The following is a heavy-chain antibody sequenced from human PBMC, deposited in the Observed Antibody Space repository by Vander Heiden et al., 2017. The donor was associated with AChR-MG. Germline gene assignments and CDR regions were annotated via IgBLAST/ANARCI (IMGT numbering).Heavy chain of an antibody. Sequence: QLPLQESGPGLGKPSETLSLTCTVSGGSISSSSYYWGWIRQPPGKGLEWIGSIYYSGSTYYNPSLKSRVTISVDTSKNQFSLKLSSVTAADTAVYYCARQRGPHPADYWGQGTLVTVSS. CDR1: GGSISSSSYY. V-gene: IGHV4-39*01. CDR3: ARQRGPHPADY. CDR2: IYYSGST. J-gene: IGHJ4*02.